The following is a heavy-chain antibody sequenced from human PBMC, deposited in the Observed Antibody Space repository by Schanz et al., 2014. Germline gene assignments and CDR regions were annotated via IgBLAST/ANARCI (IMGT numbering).Heavy chain of an antibody. J-gene: IGHJ6*02. CDR1: GYTFTSYY. D-gene: IGHD3-3*02. CDR2: IHLSGGKT. CDR3: TFDLNYAKDV. Sequence: QVQLVQSGAELKKPGASVTVSCKASGYTFTSYYIDWVRQAPGQGLEWIGRIHLSGGKTRYAQKLQGGVTMTRDSSTTTVYIDLSSLISYGTAVHCFTFDLNYAKDVWGLGTTVTVSS. V-gene: IGHV1-46*01.